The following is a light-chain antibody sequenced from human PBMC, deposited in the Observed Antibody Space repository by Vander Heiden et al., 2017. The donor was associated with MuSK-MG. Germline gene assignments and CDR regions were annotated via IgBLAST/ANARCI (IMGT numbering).Light chain of an antibody. J-gene: IGKJ2*01. V-gene: IGKV3-15*01. CDR1: QSVSNN. CDR2: GAS. Sequence: EIVMTQSPATLSVSPGDRATLYCRASQSVSNNLAWYQQKPGQAPRLLIYGASTRATGTPARFSGSGYGTEFTLTISSLQSEDFAVYYCQQHNNWHPYTFGQGTRLEIK. CDR3: QQHNNWHPYT.